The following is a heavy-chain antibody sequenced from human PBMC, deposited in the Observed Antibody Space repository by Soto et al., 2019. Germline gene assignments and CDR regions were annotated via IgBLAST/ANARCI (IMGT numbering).Heavy chain of an antibody. CDR2: ISGSGGSP. CDR1: GFTFSSYS. Sequence: EVQLVESGGGLVQPGGSLRLSCAASGFTFSSYSMNWVRQAPGKGLEWVSYISGSGGSPSYADSVKGRFTISRDNSKNTLYLQMNSLRAEDAAVYYCAKESFSTTVTTLFDYWGQGTLVTVSS. V-gene: IGHV3-23*04. D-gene: IGHD4-4*01. CDR3: AKESFSTTVTTLFDY. J-gene: IGHJ4*02.